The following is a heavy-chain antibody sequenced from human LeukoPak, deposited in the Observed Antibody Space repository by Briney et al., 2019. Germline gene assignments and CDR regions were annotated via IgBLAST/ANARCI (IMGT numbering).Heavy chain of an antibody. Sequence: SETLSLTCAVSGGSISSSNWWSWVRQPPGKGLEWIGEIYHSGSTNYKPSLKSRVTISVDKSKNQFSLKLISVTAADTAVYYCARRSQYSSSWYSRVWWFDPWGQGTLVTVSS. V-gene: IGHV4-4*02. CDR1: GGSISSSNW. D-gene: IGHD6-13*01. J-gene: IGHJ5*02. CDR2: IYHSGST. CDR3: ARRSQYSSSWYSRVWWFDP.